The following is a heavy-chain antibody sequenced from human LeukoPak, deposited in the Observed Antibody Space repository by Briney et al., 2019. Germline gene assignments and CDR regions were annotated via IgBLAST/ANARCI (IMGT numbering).Heavy chain of an antibody. D-gene: IGHD3-16*01. CDR2: IYSGGST. Sequence: PGGSLRLSCVASGFTVSSNYMNWVRQAPGKGLEWVSAIYSGGSTYYADSVKGRFTIPRDSSKNTLYLQMNSLRAEDTAVYYCAGSYVSRSFDYWGQGTLVTVSS. CDR3: AGSYVSRSFDY. J-gene: IGHJ4*02. V-gene: IGHV3-66*01. CDR1: GFTVSSNY.